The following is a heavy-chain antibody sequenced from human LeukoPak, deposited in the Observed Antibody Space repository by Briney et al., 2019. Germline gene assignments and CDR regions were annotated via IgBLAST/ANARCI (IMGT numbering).Heavy chain of an antibody. CDR3: AREGDYYDSSGLFDY. D-gene: IGHD3-22*01. Sequence: GGSLRLSCAASGLTFSTYEMIWVRQAPGKGLEWLSYVGATGTVTYYADSVKGRFTISRDNAKNSLYLQMNSLRAEDTAVYYCAREGDYYDSSGLFDYWGQGTLVTVSS. V-gene: IGHV3-48*03. CDR1: GLTFSTYE. CDR2: VGATGTVT. J-gene: IGHJ4*02.